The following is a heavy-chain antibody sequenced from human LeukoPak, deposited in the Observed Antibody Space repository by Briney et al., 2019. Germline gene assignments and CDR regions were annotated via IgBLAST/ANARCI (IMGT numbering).Heavy chain of an antibody. J-gene: IGHJ4*02. CDR2: IIPISATP. CDR1: GGTFTYHA. Sequence: SVKVSCKASGGTFTYHALSWVRQAPGQGLEWMGGIIPISATPDYPQKFQGRVTITADESTSTAYMELSSLRSEDTAVYYCARDSSGYYDDYWGQGTLVTVSS. CDR3: ARDSSGYYDDY. V-gene: IGHV1-69*13. D-gene: IGHD3-22*01.